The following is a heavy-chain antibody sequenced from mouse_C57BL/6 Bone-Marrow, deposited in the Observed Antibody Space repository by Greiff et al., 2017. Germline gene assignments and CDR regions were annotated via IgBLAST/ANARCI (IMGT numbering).Heavy chain of an antibody. CDR2: IYPSSGNT. V-gene: IGHV1-81*01. J-gene: IGHJ2*01. D-gene: IGHD1-1*01. Sequence: VQLQQSGAELARPGASVKLSCKASGYTFTSYGISWVKQRTGQGLEWIGAIYPSSGNTYYNEKFKGKATLTADKSSSTAYMELRSLTSEDSAVYLCARAPLDYYSLYWGQGTTLTVSS. CDR1: GYTFTSYG. CDR3: ARAPLDYYSLY.